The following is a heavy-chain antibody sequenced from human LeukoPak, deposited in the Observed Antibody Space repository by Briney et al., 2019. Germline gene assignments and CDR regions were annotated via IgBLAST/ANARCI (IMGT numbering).Heavy chain of an antibody. CDR1: GFTFSRDS. V-gene: IGHV3-48*01. Sequence: GGSLRLSCAASGFTFSRDSMNWVRQAPGKGLEWVSYINGGSSPIYYADSVRGRFTISRDNAKNSLYLQMNSLRAEDTAVYYCAKRTGVTELHFDYWGQGILITVSS. J-gene: IGHJ4*02. D-gene: IGHD1-7*01. CDR2: INGGSSPI. CDR3: AKRTGVTELHFDY.